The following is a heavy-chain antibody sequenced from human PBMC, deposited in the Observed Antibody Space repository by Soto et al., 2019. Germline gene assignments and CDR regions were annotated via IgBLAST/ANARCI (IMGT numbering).Heavy chain of an antibody. CDR2: VSDSGGRA. CDR3: ANVKTGYYGIDY. Sequence: EVQLLESGGGLVQPGGSLSLSCAASGFTFSTYAMSWVRQAPGKGLEWVSTVSDSGGRAFYAYAVRSWFTISSDNSRNPLYLQMSSLRVDDTALYYCANVKTGYYGIDYWGQGTLVTVSS. D-gene: IGHD3-3*01. CDR1: GFTFSTYA. J-gene: IGHJ4*02. V-gene: IGHV3-23*01.